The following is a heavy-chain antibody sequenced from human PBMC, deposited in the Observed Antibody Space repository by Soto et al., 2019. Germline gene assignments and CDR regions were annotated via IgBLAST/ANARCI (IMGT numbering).Heavy chain of an antibody. CDR1: GGSISSSSYY. V-gene: IGHV4-39*01. Sequence: SETLSLTCTVSGGSISSSSYYWGWIRQPPGKGLEWIGSIYYSGSTYYNPSLKSRVTISVDTSKNQFSLKLSSVTAADTAVYYCAGIEMATIYYYYYYGMDVWGQGTTVTVSS. CDR3: AGIEMATIYYYYYYGMDV. J-gene: IGHJ6*02. CDR2: IYYSGST. D-gene: IGHD5-12*01.